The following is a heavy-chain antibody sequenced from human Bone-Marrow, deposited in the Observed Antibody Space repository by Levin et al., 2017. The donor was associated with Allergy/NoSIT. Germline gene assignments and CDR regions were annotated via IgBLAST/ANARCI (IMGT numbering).Heavy chain of an antibody. CDR3: TRDRLRGHNWFDP. CDR1: GFIFSNYN. CDR2: ISSSGTSA. D-gene: IGHD3-16*01. Sequence: PGGSLRLSCVASGFIFSNYNIHWVRQAPGKGLEWVSSISSSGTSAYYADSVKGRFAISRDNGENSVYLQMTSLRVEDTAIYYCTRDRLRGHNWFDPWGQGALVTVSS. J-gene: IGHJ5*02. V-gene: IGHV3-21*01.